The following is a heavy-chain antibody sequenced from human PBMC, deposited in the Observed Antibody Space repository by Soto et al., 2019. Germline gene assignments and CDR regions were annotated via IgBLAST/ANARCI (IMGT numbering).Heavy chain of an antibody. J-gene: IGHJ6*02. CDR2: IIPIFGTA. CDR3: ARVVVAATTYYYYGMDV. Sequence: ASVKFSCKASGGTFSSYAISWVRQAPGQGLEWMGGIIPIFGTANYAQKFQGRVTITADESTSTAYMELSSLRSEDTAVYYCARVVVAATTYYYYGMDVWGQGTTVTVSS. V-gene: IGHV1-69*13. CDR1: GGTFSSYA. D-gene: IGHD2-15*01.